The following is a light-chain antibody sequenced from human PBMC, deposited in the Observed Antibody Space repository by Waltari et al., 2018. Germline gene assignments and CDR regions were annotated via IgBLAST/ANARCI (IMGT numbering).Light chain of an antibody. CDR1: QSVLYSSNNKNY. J-gene: IGKJ2*01. CDR3: QQCYSTPYT. CDR2: WAS. Sequence: DIVMTQSPDSLAVSLGERATLNCKSSQSVLYSSNNKNYLAWYQQKPGQPPKLLIYWASTRESGVPDRFSGSGSGTEFTLTISSLQAADVAVYYCQQCYSTPYTFGQGTKLEIK. V-gene: IGKV4-1*01.